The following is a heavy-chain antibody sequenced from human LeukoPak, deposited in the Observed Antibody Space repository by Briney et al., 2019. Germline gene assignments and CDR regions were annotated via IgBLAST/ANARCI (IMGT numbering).Heavy chain of an antibody. V-gene: IGHV1-46*03. J-gene: IGHJ6*03. CDR3: ARGPDYDFWSGGRAPYYYYYYMDV. CDR2: INPSGGST. Sequence: ASVKVSCKASGYTFTSYYMHWVRQAPGQGLEWMGIINPSGGSTSYAQKFQGRVTMTRDTSTSTVYMELSSLRSEDTAVYYCARGPDYDFWSGGRAPYYYYYYMDVWGKGTTVTVSS. D-gene: IGHD3-3*01. CDR1: GYTFTSYY.